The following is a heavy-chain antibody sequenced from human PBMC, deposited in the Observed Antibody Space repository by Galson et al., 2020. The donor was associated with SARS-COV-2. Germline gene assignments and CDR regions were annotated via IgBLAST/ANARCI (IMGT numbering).Heavy chain of an antibody. Sequence: GGSLRLSCAASTLTFEHYPMHWVRQAPGKGPEWVSGNNRHSGSIGYADSVKGRFTISRDNANNSLYLQMNSPRAEDTALYYCVKEIGDYYDTSGYYGAFDVWGQGTLVTGS. CDR1: TLTFEHYP. CDR3: VKEIGDYYDTSGYYGAFDV. CDR2: NNRHSGSI. J-gene: IGHJ3*01. V-gene: IGHV3-9*01. D-gene: IGHD3-22*01.